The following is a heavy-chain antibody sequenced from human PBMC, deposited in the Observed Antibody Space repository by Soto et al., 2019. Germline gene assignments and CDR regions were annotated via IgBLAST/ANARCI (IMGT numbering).Heavy chain of an antibody. CDR3: ARDLNCSGGSCPIDY. CDR2: ISAYNGNT. Sequence: ASVNVSCKASGYTFTSYGISWVRQAPGQGLEWMGWISAYNGNTNYAQKLQGRVTTTTDTSTSTAYMELRSLRSDDTAVYYCARDLNCSGGSCPIDYWGQGTLVTVSS. CDR1: GYTFTSYG. V-gene: IGHV1-18*01. J-gene: IGHJ4*02. D-gene: IGHD2-15*01.